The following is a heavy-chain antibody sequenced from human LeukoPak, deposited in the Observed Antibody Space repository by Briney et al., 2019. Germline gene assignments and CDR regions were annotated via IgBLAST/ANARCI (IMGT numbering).Heavy chain of an antibody. J-gene: IGHJ4*02. D-gene: IGHD3-10*01. CDR3: AKRGLVIRVILVGFHKEAYYFDS. V-gene: IGHV3-23*01. CDR1: GITLSNYG. CDR2: ISDSGGRT. Sequence: PGGSLRLSCAVSGITLSNYGMSWVRQAPGKGLEWVAGISDSGGRTKYADSVKGRFTISRDNPKNTLYLQMNSLRAEATAVYFCAKRGLVIRVILVGFHKEAYYFDSCGQGALVTVSS.